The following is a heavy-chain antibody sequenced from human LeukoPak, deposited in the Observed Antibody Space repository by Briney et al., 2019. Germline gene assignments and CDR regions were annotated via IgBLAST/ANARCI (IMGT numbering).Heavy chain of an antibody. CDR3: ARRVRSGNYGMDV. CDR1: GYSFTSYW. Sequence: GESLKISRKGSGYSFTSYWIGWVRQMPGKGLEWMGIIYPGDSDTRYSPSFQGQVTISADKSISTAYLQWSSLKASDTAMYYCARRVRSGNYGMDVWGQGTTVTVSS. D-gene: IGHD6-25*01. CDR2: IYPGDSDT. V-gene: IGHV5-51*01. J-gene: IGHJ6*02.